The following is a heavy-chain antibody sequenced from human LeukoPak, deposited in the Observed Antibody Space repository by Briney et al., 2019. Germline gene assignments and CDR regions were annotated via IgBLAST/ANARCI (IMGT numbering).Heavy chain of an antibody. J-gene: IGHJ5*02. Sequence: PSETLSLTCAVYGGSFSGYYWSWIRQPPGKGLEWIGEINHSGSTNYNPSLKSRVTISVDTSKNQFSLKLSSVTAADTAVYYCASRIQLWLSGSWFDPWGQGTLVTVSS. D-gene: IGHD5-18*01. CDR1: GGSFSGYY. V-gene: IGHV4-34*01. CDR2: INHSGST. CDR3: ASRIQLWLSGSWFDP.